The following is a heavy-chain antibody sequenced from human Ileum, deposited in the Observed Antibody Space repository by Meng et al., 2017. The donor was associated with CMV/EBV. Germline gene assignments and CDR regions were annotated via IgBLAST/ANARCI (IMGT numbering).Heavy chain of an antibody. CDR3: ARRRNWFDS. CDR2: VNPNSGKT. V-gene: IGHV1-8*01. J-gene: IGHJ5*01. Sequence: ASVKVSCKASGYPFTNYDIYWVRQATGQGPEWMGWVNPNSGKTGYAQKFQGRLIMSRNSSIDTAYMELSSLRSDDTAVYYCARRRNWFDSWGQGTLVNGAS. CDR1: GYPFTNYD.